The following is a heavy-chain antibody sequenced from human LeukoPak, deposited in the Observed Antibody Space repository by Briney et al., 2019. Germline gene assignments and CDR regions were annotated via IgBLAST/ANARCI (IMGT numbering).Heavy chain of an antibody. V-gene: IGHV3-23*01. CDR1: GFTFSSYA. Sequence: PGGSLRLSCAASGFTFSSYAMHWVRQAPGKGLEWVSAISGSGGGTYYADSVKGRFTISRDNSNNTLYLQMNSLRAEDTAVYYCAKPTSKWEPKDYWGQGTLVTVSS. CDR2: ISGSGGGT. CDR3: AKPTSKWEPKDY. D-gene: IGHD1-26*01. J-gene: IGHJ4*02.